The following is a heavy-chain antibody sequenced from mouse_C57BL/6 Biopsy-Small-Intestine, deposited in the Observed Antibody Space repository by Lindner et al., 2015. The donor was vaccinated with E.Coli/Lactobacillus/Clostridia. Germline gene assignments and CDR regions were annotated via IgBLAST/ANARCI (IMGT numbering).Heavy chain of an antibody. CDR3: AREDYGSSYQGLAY. V-gene: IGHV5-4*01. CDR1: GFTFSSYA. CDR2: ISDGGSYT. Sequence: EVQLQESGGGLVKPGGSLKLSCAASGFTFSSYAMSWVRQTPEKRLEWVATISDGGSYTYYPDNVKGRFTISRDNAKNNLYLQMSHLKSEDTAMYYCAREDYGSSYQGLAYWGQGTLVTVSA. J-gene: IGHJ3*01. D-gene: IGHD1-1*01.